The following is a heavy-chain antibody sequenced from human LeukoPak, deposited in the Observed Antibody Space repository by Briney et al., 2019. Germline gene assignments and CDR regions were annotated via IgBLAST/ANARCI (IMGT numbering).Heavy chain of an antibody. CDR1: GYSFTNYW. J-gene: IGHJ4*02. CDR2: IYPDDSDI. V-gene: IGHV5-51*01. Sequence: GESLKISCKGSGYSFTNYWIGWVRQMPGKVLEWMGIIYPDDSDIRYRPSFQGQVTISADKSISTAYLQWSSLKASDTAMYYCARRGAERICSGGSCYYDSWGQGTLVTVSS. CDR3: ARRGAERICSGGSCYYDS. D-gene: IGHD2-15*01.